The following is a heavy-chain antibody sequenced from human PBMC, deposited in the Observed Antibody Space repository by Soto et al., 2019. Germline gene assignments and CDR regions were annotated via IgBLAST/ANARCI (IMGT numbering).Heavy chain of an antibody. Sequence: DVQLAESGGGLVQPGGSLRLSCVAPGQTFNRYWMSWVRQAPGKGLEWVANIKQDGSEEYYVDSVKGRFTISRDNAKKSLYLQMHSLRAEDTAMYYCVKTYFDSWSLDFYGMDVWGQGTTVIVSS. J-gene: IGHJ6*02. CDR3: VKTYFDSWSLDFYGMDV. CDR1: GQTFNRYW. D-gene: IGHD3-3*01. V-gene: IGHV3-7*03. CDR2: IKQDGSEE.